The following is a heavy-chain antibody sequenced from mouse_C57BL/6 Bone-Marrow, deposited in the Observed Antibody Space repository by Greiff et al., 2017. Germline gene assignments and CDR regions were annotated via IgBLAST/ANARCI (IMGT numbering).Heavy chain of an antibody. CDR1: GYTFTSYW. J-gene: IGHJ4*01. Sequence: QVQLQPGAELVKPGASVKMSCKASGYTFTSYWITWVKQRPGQGLEWIGDIYPGSGSTNYNEKFKSKATLTVDTSSSTAYMQLSSLTSEDSAVYYCASYSVNAMDYWGQGTSVTVSS. V-gene: IGHV1-55*01. CDR3: ASYSVNAMDY. CDR2: IYPGSGST. D-gene: IGHD2-12*01.